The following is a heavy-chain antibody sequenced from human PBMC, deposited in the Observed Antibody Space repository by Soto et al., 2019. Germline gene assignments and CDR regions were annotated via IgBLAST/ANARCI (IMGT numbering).Heavy chain of an antibody. CDR2: ISFDGKNK. CDR1: GFVLSHYG. Sequence: VQLVESGGGEVQPWRSLRLSCAASGFVLSHYGMHSVRQAPGKGLEWVAVISFDGKNKYYADSLKGRFTISNDSSKSTLYLQMNRLRAEDTALYYCGKADGDHDWGVDFWGQGTLVTVSS. J-gene: IGHJ4*02. D-gene: IGHD4-17*01. V-gene: IGHV3-30*03. CDR3: GKADGDHDWGVDF.